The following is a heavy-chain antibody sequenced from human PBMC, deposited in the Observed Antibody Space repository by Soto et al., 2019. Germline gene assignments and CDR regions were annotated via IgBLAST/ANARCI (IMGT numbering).Heavy chain of an antibody. CDR1: GYTFTSYG. V-gene: IGHV1-18*01. J-gene: IGHJ6*03. Sequence: ASVKVSCKASGYTFTSYGISWVRQAPGQGLEWMGWISAYNGNTNYAQKLQGRVTMTTDTSTSTAYMELRSLRSDDTAVYYCAISRITIFGVVGYYYMDVWGKGTTVTVSS. D-gene: IGHD3-3*01. CDR3: AISRITIFGVVGYYYMDV. CDR2: ISAYNGNT.